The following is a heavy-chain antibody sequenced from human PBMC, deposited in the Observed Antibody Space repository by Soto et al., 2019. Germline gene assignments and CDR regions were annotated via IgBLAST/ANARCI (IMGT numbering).Heavy chain of an antibody. D-gene: IGHD1-1*01. V-gene: IGHV2-5*02. CDR1: GFSLSSRGVG. Sequence: QITLKESGPALVKPTQTLTLTCTFSGFSLSSRGVGVGWIRQPPGKALEWLALINWDDDKRFSPSLTTRLTITKDTSRNQVVLTMTDMDPEDTATYYCAQGETEGQRGGFDHWGPGTLVTVSS. CDR3: AQGETEGQRGGFDH. J-gene: IGHJ4*02. CDR2: INWDDDK.